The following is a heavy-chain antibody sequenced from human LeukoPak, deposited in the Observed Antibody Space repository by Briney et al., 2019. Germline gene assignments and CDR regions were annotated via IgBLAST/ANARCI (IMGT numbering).Heavy chain of an antibody. CDR2: ITSKSSYT. Sequence: GGSLRLSCAASGFTFSTYSMNWVRQAPGKGLEWVSSITSKSSYTYYADSVKGRFTISRDNAKNSLYLQMNSLRAEDMAVYYCARDGVAGTYWGQGILVTVSS. J-gene: IGHJ4*02. V-gene: IGHV3-21*01. D-gene: IGHD6-19*01. CDR3: ARDGVAGTY. CDR1: GFTFSTYS.